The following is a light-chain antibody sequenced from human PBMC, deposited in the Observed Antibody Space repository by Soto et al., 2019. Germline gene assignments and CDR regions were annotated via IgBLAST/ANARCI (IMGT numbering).Light chain of an antibody. CDR2: GAS. CDR3: QQYGSSPPIT. J-gene: IGKJ5*01. CDR1: PSVSSSY. V-gene: IGKV3-20*01. Sequence: NVLTPSPGTPFLSPGGKTTPSCRASPSVSSSYLAWYQQKPGQAPRLLIYGASSRATGIPDRFSGSGSGTDFTLTISRLEPEDFAVYYCQQYGSSPPITFGQGTRLEIK.